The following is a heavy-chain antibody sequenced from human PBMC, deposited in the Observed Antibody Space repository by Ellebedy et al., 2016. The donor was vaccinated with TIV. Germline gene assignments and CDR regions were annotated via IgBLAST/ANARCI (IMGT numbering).Heavy chain of an antibody. CDR3: ARSEGLLRGFDP. J-gene: IGHJ5*02. D-gene: IGHD2-21*01. V-gene: IGHV3-48*02. Sequence: PGGSLRLSCAASGFNFSDYSMNWVRQAPGKGLEWISYISSWSSSIYYVDSVKGRFSTYRDNAKNSLYLHMSSLRDEETAVYYCARSEGLLRGFDPWGQGTLVTVSS. CDR1: GFNFSDYS. CDR2: ISSWSSSI.